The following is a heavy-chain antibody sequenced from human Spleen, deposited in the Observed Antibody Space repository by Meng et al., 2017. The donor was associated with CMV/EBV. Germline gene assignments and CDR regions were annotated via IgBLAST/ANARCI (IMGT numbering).Heavy chain of an antibody. CDR3: ARSRYGDYQY. D-gene: IGHD4-17*01. J-gene: IGHJ4*02. CDR2: LPYDETDK. CDR1: GFSVSSYG. Sequence: GESLKISCAVSGFSVSSYGMHWVRQAPGKGLEWVAFLPYDETDKYYAESVKGRFTISRDNSKNTLYLQMNSLRAEDTAVYYCARSRYGDYQYWGQGTLVTVSS. V-gene: IGHV3-30*02.